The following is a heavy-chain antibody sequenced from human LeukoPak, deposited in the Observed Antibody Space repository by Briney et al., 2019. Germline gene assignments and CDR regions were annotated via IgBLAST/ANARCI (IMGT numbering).Heavy chain of an antibody. CDR2: INTDGSTT. Sequence: GGSLRLSCVASGFTFTNYWMHWVRQAPGKGLVWVSRINTDGSTTGYADSVKGRFTISRDNAKNTLYLQMNSLRAEDTAVYYCASPPGTSVTPPGGSWGQGTLVTVSS. V-gene: IGHV3-74*01. D-gene: IGHD4-23*01. J-gene: IGHJ5*02. CDR3: ASPPGTSVTPPGGS. CDR1: GFTFTNYW.